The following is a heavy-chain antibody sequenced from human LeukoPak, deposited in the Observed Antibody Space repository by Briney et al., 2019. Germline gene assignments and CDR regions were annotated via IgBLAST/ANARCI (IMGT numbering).Heavy chain of an antibody. Sequence: GRSLRLSCAASGFTFSSSAMLWVRQAPGKGLEWVAILSYDGTKKYYAASVKGRFTISRDNSKNTLYLQMNSLRPEDTAVYFCARDYGSGRFGETADYWGQGTPVAVSS. CDR1: GFTFSSSA. D-gene: IGHD3-10*01. CDR3: ARDYGSGRFGETADY. V-gene: IGHV3-30*04. J-gene: IGHJ4*02. CDR2: LSYDGTKK.